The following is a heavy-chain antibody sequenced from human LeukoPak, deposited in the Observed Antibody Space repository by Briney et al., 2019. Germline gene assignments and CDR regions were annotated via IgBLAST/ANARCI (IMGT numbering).Heavy chain of an antibody. J-gene: IGHJ4*02. CDR3: ARDQTLSMGFDY. CDR1: GFTFSSYG. CDR2: IWYDGSSK. D-gene: IGHD2/OR15-2a*01. V-gene: IGHV3-33*01. Sequence: PGRSLRLSCAASGFTFSSYGMHWVRQAPGKGLEWVAVIWYDGSSKYYADSVKGRFTISRDNSKNTLYLQMNSLRAEDTAVYYCARDQTLSMGFDYWGQGTLVTVSS.